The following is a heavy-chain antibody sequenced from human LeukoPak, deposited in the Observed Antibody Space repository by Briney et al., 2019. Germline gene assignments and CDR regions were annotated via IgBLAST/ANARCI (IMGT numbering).Heavy chain of an antibody. CDR1: GYTFTGYY. D-gene: IGHD4-17*01. J-gene: IGHJ4*02. CDR2: INPNSGGT. V-gene: IGHV1-2*06. CDR3: ASLTVTTTLFDY. Sequence: ASVKVSCKASGYTFTGYYMHWVRQAPGQGLEWMARINPNSGGTNYAQKFQGRVTMTRDTSISTAYMELSRLRSDDTAVYYCASLTVTTTLFDYWGQGTLVTVSS.